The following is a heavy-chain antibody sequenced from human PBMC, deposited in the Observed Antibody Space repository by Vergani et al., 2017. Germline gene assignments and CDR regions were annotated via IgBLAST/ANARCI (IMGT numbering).Heavy chain of an antibody. CDR2: IYYSGST. Sequence: QVQLQESGPGLVKPSETLSLTCTVSGGSISSYYWSWIRQPPGKGLEWIGYIYYSGSTNYNPSLKSRVTISVDTSKNQFSLKLRSVTAADTAVYYCAREGGDSSSSSHVFHRGRHYYYYYGMDVWGQGTTVTVSS. CDR3: AREGGDSSSSSHVFHRGRHYYYYYGMDV. J-gene: IGHJ6*02. D-gene: IGHD6-6*01. V-gene: IGHV4-59*01. CDR1: GGSISSYY.